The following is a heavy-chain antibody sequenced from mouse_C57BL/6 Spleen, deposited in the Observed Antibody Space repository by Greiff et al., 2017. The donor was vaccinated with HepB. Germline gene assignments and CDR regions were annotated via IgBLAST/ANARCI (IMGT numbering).Heavy chain of an antibody. CDR1: GFTFSSYA. J-gene: IGHJ1*03. D-gene: IGHD2-14*01. CDR2: ISDGGSYT. V-gene: IGHV5-4*01. CDR3: ASGTGYWYFDV. Sequence: EVQRVESGGGLVKPGGSLKLSCAASGFTFSSYAMSWVRQTPEKRLEWVATISDGGSYTYYPDNVKGRLTISRDNAKNNLYLQMSHLKSEDTAMYYCASGTGYWYFDVWGTGTTVTVAS.